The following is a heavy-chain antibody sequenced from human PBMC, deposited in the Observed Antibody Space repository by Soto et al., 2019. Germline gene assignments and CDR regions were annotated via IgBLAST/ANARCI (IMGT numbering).Heavy chain of an antibody. V-gene: IGHV1-3*01. CDR2: INAGNGNT. J-gene: IGHJ4*02. D-gene: IGHD3-22*01. CDR3: ARRSYYDSSGYYYPIDY. CDR1: GYTFTSYA. Sequence: GASVKVSCKASGYTFTSYAMHWLRQAPGQRLEWMGWINAGNGNTKYSQKFQGRVTITRDTSASTAYMELSSLRSEDTAVYYCARRSYYDSSGYYYPIDYWGQGTLVTVSS.